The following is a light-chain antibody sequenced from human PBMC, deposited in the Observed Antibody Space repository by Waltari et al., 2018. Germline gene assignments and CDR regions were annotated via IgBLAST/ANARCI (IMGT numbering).Light chain of an antibody. CDR2: AVS. CDR3: SSYTTSSAPGV. J-gene: IGLJ1*01. Sequence: QSALTQPASVSGSPGQSITISCSGTDSDVGAYDFVSLYQQHPGKAPHLIIYAVSNRPSGISNRFSASKSGNTASLTISGLQAEDEADYYCSSYTTSSAPGVFGTGTRVTVL. CDR1: DSDVGAYDF. V-gene: IGLV2-14*01.